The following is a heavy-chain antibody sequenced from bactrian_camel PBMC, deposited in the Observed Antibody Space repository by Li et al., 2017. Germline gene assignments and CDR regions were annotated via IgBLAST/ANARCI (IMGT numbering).Heavy chain of an antibody. V-gene: IGHV3S1*01. CDR3: AAQADYYTDYGPACVLTSHLEH. CDR1: GYGFSDLC. J-gene: IGHJ4*01. Sequence: QVQLVESGGGTVQTGGSLTLSCVVSGYGFSDLCLAWFRQAPEQAREGIATIYTGIGSTTYADSVKGRFTVSRDDEKNMVYLQMNDLKSEDTAMCYCAAQADYYTDYGPACVLTSHLEHWGQGTQVTVS. D-gene: IGHD4*01. CDR2: IYTGIGST.